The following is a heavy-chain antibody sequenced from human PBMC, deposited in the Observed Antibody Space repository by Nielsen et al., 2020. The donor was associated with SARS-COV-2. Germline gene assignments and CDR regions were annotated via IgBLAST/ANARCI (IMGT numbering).Heavy chain of an antibody. CDR3: ARDRSSGWSQAFDI. J-gene: IGHJ3*02. V-gene: IGHV4-59*12. Sequence: SCAASGFTFSSYAMSWIRQPPGKGLEWIGYIYYSGSTNYNPSLKSRVTISVDRSKNQFSLKLSSVTAADTAVYYCARDRSSGWSQAFDIWGQGTMVTVSS. D-gene: IGHD6-19*01. CDR2: IYYSGST. CDR1: GFTFSSYA.